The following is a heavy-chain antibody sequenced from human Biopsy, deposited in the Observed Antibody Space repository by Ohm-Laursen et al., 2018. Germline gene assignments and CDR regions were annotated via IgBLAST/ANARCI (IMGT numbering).Heavy chain of an antibody. CDR1: GASISDYY. Sequence: SDTLSLTCAVSGASISDYYCVWIRQPAGKGLEWIGLIFTSGSTTYNPSLRSRVTMSVDTPKNQFTLNLSSVTAADTAMYYCAKGYTDYSDSSGFSYYFRYWGQGTLVTVSS. D-gene: IGHD3-22*01. CDR2: IFTSGST. V-gene: IGHV4-4*07. J-gene: IGHJ4*02. CDR3: AKGYTDYSDSSGFSYYFRY.